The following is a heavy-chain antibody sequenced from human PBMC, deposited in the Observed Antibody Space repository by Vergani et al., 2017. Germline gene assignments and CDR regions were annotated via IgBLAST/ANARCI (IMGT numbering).Heavy chain of an antibody. D-gene: IGHD1-26*01. CDR1: GGSISSGGYS. CDR3: AREGAPWELLLNAFDI. CDR2: IYHSGST. Sequence: QLQLQESGSGLVKPSQTLSLTCAVSGGSISSGGYSWSWIRQPPGKGLEWIGYIYHSGSTYYNPSLKSRVTISVDRSKNQFSLKLSSVTAADTAVYYCAREGAPWELLLNAFDIWGQGTMVTVSS. V-gene: IGHV4-30-2*01. J-gene: IGHJ3*02.